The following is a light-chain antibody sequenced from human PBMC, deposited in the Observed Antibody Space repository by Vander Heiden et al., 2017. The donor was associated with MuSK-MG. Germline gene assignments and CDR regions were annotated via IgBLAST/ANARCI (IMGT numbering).Light chain of an antibody. CDR2: GAS. CDR3: QQSNLWPWT. CDR1: QNVNTN. J-gene: IGKJ1*01. V-gene: IGKV3-15*01. Sequence: EKLMTQSPATLSVSPGERATLSCRASQNVNTNVAWYQQKPGQPPRLLIYGASTRATGIPARFSGSGSGTEFTLTISSLQSEDFAVYFCQQSNLWPWTFGQGTKVEIK.